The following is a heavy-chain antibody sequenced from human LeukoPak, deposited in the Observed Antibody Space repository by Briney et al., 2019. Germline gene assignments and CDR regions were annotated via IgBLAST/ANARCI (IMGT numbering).Heavy chain of an antibody. J-gene: IGHJ4*02. Sequence: SETLSLTCTVSGGSIRSSYYYWGWIRQPPGKGLEWIGSIYDSGSTYYNPSLKSRVTISVDTSKNQFSLKLNSVTAADTAVYYCARDIQWLCFDYWGQGTLVTVSS. CDR3: ARDIQWLCFDY. CDR1: GGSIRSSYYY. CDR2: IYDSGST. D-gene: IGHD6-19*01. V-gene: IGHV4-39*02.